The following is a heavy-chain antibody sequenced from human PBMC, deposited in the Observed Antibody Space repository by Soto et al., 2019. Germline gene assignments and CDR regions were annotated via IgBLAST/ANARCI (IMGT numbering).Heavy chain of an antibody. D-gene: IGHD1-26*01. Sequence: PGGSLRLSCTASGFTFGDYAMSWFRQAPGKGLEWVGFIRSKAYGGTTEYAASVKGRFTISRDDSKSIAYLQMNSLKTEDTAVYYCTSFGSVGATNRYYYYGMDVWGQGTTVTGSS. CDR3: TSFGSVGATNRYYYYGMDV. CDR1: GFTFGDYA. J-gene: IGHJ6*02. CDR2: IRSKAYGGTT. V-gene: IGHV3-49*03.